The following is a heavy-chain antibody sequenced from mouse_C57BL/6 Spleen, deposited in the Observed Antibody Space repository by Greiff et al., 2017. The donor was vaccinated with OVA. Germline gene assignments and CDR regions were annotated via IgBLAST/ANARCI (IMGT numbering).Heavy chain of an antibody. D-gene: IGHD2-3*01. V-gene: IGHV1-85*01. CDR3: ARSDDGYYDAWFAY. CDR2: IYPRDGST. J-gene: IGHJ3*01. Sequence: QVQLQQSGPELVKPGASVKLSCKASGYTFTSYDINWVKQRPGQGLEWIGWIYPRDGSTKYNEKFKGKATLTVDTSSSTAYMELHSLTSEDSAVYFCARSDDGYYDAWFAYWGQGTLVTVSA. CDR1: GYTFTSYD.